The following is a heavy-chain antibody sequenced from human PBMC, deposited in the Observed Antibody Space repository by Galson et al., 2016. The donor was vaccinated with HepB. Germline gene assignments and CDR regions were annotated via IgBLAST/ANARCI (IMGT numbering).Heavy chain of an antibody. Sequence: SLRLSCAASGFTLAGNAMTWARQAPGKGLEWVADIRHNGATYDADPVKGRFTISRDNSKNMLYLQMNSLRVEDTAIYYCGGHGGNSAWGQGTLVTVSS. CDR3: GGHGGNSA. J-gene: IGHJ4*02. CDR2: IRHNGAT. D-gene: IGHD4-23*01. V-gene: IGHV3-23*01. CDR1: GFTLAGNA.